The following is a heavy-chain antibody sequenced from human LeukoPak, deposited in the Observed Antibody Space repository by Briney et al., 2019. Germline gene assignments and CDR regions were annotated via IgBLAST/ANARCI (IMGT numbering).Heavy chain of an antibody. CDR3: AKDPYFNWNDEGYFDY. J-gene: IGHJ4*02. CDR2: ISWNSGSI. V-gene: IGHV3-9*01. Sequence: AGGSLRLSCAASGFTFDDYAMHWVRQAPGKGLERVSGISWNSGSIGYADSVKGRFTISRDNAKNSLYLQMNSLRAEDTALYYCAKDPYFNWNDEGYFDYWGQGTLVTVSS. CDR1: GFTFDDYA. D-gene: IGHD1-20*01.